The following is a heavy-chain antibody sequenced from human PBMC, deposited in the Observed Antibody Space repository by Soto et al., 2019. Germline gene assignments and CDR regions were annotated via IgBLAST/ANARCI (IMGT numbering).Heavy chain of an antibody. Sequence: SETLSLTCAVSGGSISSSNWWSWVRQPPGKGLEWIGEIYHSGSTNYNPSLKSRVTISVDKSKNQFSLKLSSVTAADTAVYYCARDTATYYYDSSGYYYVVHFDYWGQGTLVTVSS. J-gene: IGHJ4*02. CDR2: IYHSGST. CDR1: GGSISSSNW. D-gene: IGHD3-22*01. CDR3: ARDTATYYYDSSGYYYVVHFDY. V-gene: IGHV4-4*02.